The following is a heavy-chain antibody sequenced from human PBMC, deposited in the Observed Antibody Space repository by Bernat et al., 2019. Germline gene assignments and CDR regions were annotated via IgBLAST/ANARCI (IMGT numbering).Heavy chain of an antibody. V-gene: IGHV4-59*01. CDR2: IYFSGST. Sequence: QVQLQESGPGLVKPSETLSLTCAVSGAYINGFYWTWIRQPPGKGLEWIGYIYFSGSTNHNPSLSSRVTMSVDTSKSLFSLNLTSVTPADSAVYYCARGTSEFDYWGQGVLVTVSS. J-gene: IGHJ4*02. CDR1: GAYINGFY. CDR3: ARGTSEFDY.